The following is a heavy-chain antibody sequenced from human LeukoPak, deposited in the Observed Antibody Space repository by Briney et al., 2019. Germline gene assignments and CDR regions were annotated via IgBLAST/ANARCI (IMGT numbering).Heavy chain of an antibody. CDR1: GDSISSYY. CDR2: IYYSGSS. Sequence: PSETLSLTCTVSGDSISSYYWSWIRQPPGKRLEWLGYIYYSGSSNYNPSLKSRVTMSADTSKNQFSLKLSSVTAADTAVYYCARVPRSYYYYYYMDVWGKGTTVTVSS. J-gene: IGHJ6*03. V-gene: IGHV4-59*01. CDR3: ARVPRSYYYYYYMDV.